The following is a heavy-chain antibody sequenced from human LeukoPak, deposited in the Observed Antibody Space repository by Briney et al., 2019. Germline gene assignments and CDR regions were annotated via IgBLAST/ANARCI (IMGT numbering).Heavy chain of an antibody. J-gene: IGHJ6*02. D-gene: IGHD2-2*01. CDR1: GFTFSSYA. CDR2: ISYDGSNK. CDR3: ARDTTYQLLGLHYYYGMDV. V-gene: IGHV3-30*04. Sequence: GGSLGLSCAASGFTFSSYAMHWVRQAPGKGLEWVAVISYDGSNKYYADSVKGRFTISRDNPKNTLYLQMNSLRAEDTAVYYCARDTTYQLLGLHYYYGMDVWGQGTTVTVSS.